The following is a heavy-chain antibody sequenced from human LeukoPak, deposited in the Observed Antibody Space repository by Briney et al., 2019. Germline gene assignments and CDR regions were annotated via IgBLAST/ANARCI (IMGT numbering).Heavy chain of an antibody. CDR3: AKVGGSGWYVDY. D-gene: IGHD6-19*01. Sequence: GGSLRLSCAASGFTFSSYAMSWVRQAPGKGLEWVSSIRSSGGSTFYADSVRGRFTISRDNSKNTLYLQMNSLRGEDTAVYYCAKVGGSGWYVDYWGQGTPVTVSS. CDR2: IRSSGGST. CDR1: GFTFSSYA. V-gene: IGHV3-23*01. J-gene: IGHJ4*02.